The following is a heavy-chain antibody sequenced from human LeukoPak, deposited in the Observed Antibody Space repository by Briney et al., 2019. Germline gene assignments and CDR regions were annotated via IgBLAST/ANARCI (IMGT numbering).Heavy chain of an antibody. CDR1: GGPISSYY. Sequence: SETLSLTCTVSGGPISSYYWSWIRQPPGKGLEWIGYIYYSGSTNYNPSLKSRVTISVDTSKNQFSLKLSSVTAADTAVYYCAREYSGSYFDYWGQGTLVTVSS. CDR2: IYYSGST. J-gene: IGHJ4*02. V-gene: IGHV4-59*01. D-gene: IGHD1-26*01. CDR3: AREYSGSYFDY.